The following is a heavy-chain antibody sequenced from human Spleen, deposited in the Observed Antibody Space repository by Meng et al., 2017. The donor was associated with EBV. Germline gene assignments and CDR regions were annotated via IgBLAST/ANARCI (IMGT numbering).Heavy chain of an antibody. J-gene: IGHJ5*02. CDR3: ARGSGDYLKLDCFDP. D-gene: IGHD4-17*01. CDR1: GGSFSGYY. CDR2: INHSGNT. V-gene: IGHV4-34*01. Sequence: QVQLHHWGAGLLKPSETLSLTCAVDGGSFSGYYWSWIRQSPGKGLQWIGEINHSGNTIYNPSLKSRVTISVDTSKLQFSLNLTSVTAADTAVYYCARGSGDYLKLDCFDPWGQGTLVTVSS.